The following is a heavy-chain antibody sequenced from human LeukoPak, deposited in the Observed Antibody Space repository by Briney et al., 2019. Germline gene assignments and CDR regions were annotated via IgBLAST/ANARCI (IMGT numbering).Heavy chain of an antibody. D-gene: IGHD6-13*01. CDR1: GGSFTGYY. J-gene: IGHJ4*02. CDR3: ARGRRQLVRSWGY. CDR2: ISHRGST. V-gene: IGHV4-34*01. Sequence: SETLSLTCAVYGGSFTGYYWSWIRQPPGKGLEWIGEISHRGSTNYNPSLKSRVTISVYTSKNQFSLKLASVTAADTAVHYCARGRRQLVRSWGYWGQGTLVTVSS.